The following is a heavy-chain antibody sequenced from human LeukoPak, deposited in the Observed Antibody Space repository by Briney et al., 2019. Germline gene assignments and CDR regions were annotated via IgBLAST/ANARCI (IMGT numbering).Heavy chain of an antibody. CDR1: GDSIGTYY. Sequence: PSETLSLTCTVSGDSIGTYYWSWIRQPAGKGLEWIGRIHNSGRTDYNSSLKSRVTMSLDTSKNQVSLKVTSVTAADTAMYYCARRSVVVSAGDAFDIWGQGTMVTVSS. D-gene: IGHD2-21*01. CDR2: IHNSGRT. V-gene: IGHV4-4*07. CDR3: ARRSVVVSAGDAFDI. J-gene: IGHJ3*02.